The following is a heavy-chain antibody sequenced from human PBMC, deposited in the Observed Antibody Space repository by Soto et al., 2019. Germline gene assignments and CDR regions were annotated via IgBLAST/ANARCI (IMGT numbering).Heavy chain of an antibody. V-gene: IGHV3-23*01. CDR2: ISGSGGST. CDR3: AKRVGYYDSSGYYYPLPMDV. D-gene: IGHD3-22*01. CDR1: GFTFSSYA. Sequence: GGSLRLSCAASGFTFSSYAMSWVRQAPGKGLEWVSAISGSGGSTYYADSVKGRFTISRDNSKNTLYLQMNSLRAEDTAVYYCAKRVGYYDSSGYYYPLPMDVWGQGTTVTVSS. J-gene: IGHJ6*02.